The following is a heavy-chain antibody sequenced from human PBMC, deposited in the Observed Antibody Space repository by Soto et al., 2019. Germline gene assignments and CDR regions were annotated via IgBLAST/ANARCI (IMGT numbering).Heavy chain of an antibody. V-gene: IGHV1-2*02. CDR2: INPNSGGT. Sequence: ASVKVSCKAAGYTFTGYYMHWVRQAPGQGLEWMGWINPNSGGTNYAQKFQGRVTMTRDTSISTAYMELSRLRSDDTAVYYCARDIVVVPATTLANYWGQGTLVTVSS. J-gene: IGHJ4*02. CDR1: GYTFTGYY. D-gene: IGHD2-2*01. CDR3: ARDIVVVPATTLANY.